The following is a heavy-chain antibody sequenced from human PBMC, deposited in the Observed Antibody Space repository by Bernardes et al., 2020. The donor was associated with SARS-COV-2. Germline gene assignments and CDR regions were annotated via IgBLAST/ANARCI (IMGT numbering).Heavy chain of an antibody. CDR1: GFTFSTFG. Sequence: GGSLRLSCVASGFTFSTFGMHWVRQAPGKGLEWVAAIWFDENNKYYGDSVKVRFTISRDNSKNTLYLQMNSLRAEHTAVYYCARGAWTGYYRGQEGQWFDPWGQGTLVTVSS. CDR2: IWFDENNK. V-gene: IGHV3-33*01. D-gene: IGHD3-3*01. J-gene: IGHJ5*02. CDR3: ARGAWTGYYRGQEGQWFDP.